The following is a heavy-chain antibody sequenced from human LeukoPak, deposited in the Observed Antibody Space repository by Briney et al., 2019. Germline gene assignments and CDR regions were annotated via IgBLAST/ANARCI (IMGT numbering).Heavy chain of an antibody. D-gene: IGHD3-10*01. Sequence: GASVKVSCKASGYTFTSYGISWVRQAPGQGLEWMGWISAYNGNTNYAQKLQGRVTMTTDTSTSTAYMELRSLRSDDTAVYYCARDYMVRGVIKLGYWGQGTLVTVSS. CDR3: ARDYMVRGVIKLGY. CDR1: GYTFTSYG. CDR2: ISAYNGNT. V-gene: IGHV1-18*01. J-gene: IGHJ4*02.